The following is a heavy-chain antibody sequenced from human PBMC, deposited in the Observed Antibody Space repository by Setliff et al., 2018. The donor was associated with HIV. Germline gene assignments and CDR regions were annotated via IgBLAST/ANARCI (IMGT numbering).Heavy chain of an antibody. J-gene: IGHJ6*02. D-gene: IGHD3-10*01. CDR3: ARDSFGGEFTYYYYGMDV. Sequence: ASVKVSCKASGYTFTSYAMHWVRQAPGQRLEWMGWINAGNGNTKYSQKFQGRVTITWDTSASTAYMELSSLRSEDTAVYYCARDSFGGEFTYYYYGMDVWGQGTTVTVSS. CDR1: GYTFTSYA. V-gene: IGHV1-3*01. CDR2: INAGNGNT.